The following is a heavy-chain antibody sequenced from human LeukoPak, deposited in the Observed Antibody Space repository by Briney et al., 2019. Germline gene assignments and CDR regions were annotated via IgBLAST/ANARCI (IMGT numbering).Heavy chain of an antibody. Sequence: GRSLRLSCAASGFTFSSYGMHWVRQAPGKGLEWVAVISYDGSNKYYADSVKGRFTISRDNSKNTLYLQMNRLRAEDTAVYYCAKDRWFGEFLTNYFDYWGQGTLVTVSS. CDR3: AKDRWFGEFLTNYFDY. V-gene: IGHV3-30*18. CDR1: GFTFSSYG. CDR2: ISYDGSNK. J-gene: IGHJ4*02. D-gene: IGHD3-10*01.